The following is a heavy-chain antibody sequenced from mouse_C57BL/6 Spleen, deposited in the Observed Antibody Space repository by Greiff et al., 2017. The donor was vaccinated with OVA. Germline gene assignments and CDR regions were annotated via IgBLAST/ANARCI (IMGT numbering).Heavy chain of an antibody. CDR2: ISDGGSYT. CDR3: ARDYYYAMDY. CDR1: GFTFSSYA. V-gene: IGHV5-4*01. Sequence: DVHLVESGGGLVKPGGSLKLSCAASGFTFSSYAMSWVRQTPEKRLEWVATISDGGSYTYYPDNVKGRFTISRDNAKNNLYLQMSHLKSEDTAMYYCARDYYYAMDYWGQGTSVTVSS. J-gene: IGHJ4*01.